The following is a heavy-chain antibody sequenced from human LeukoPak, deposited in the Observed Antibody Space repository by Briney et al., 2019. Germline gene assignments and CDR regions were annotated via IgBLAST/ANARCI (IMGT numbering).Heavy chain of an antibody. CDR3: ARGNFWSAHTHNGFDP. V-gene: IGHV4-34*01. CDR2: INHSGST. CDR1: GGSFSGFY. J-gene: IGHJ5*02. Sequence: SEPLSLTCAVYGGSFSGFYWRWIRQPPGKGLEWIGEINHSGSTNYNPSLNRRVTISADTSTNQFSLKLSSVPAADTAVYYCARGNFWSAHTHNGFDPWGQGTLVTVSS. D-gene: IGHD3-3*01.